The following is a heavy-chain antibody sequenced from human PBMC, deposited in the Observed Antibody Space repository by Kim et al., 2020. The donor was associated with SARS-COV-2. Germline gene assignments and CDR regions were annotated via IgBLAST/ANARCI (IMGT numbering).Heavy chain of an antibody. CDR3: AKGSSGWYVY. CDR1: GFTFSSYG. Sequence: GGSLRLSCAASGFTFSSYGMHWVRQAPGKGLEWVAVISYDGSNKYYADSVKGRFTISRDNSKNTVYLQMNSLRAEDTAVYYCAKGSSGWYVYWGQGTLVT. CDR2: ISYDGSNK. D-gene: IGHD6-19*01. V-gene: IGHV3-30*18. J-gene: IGHJ4*02.